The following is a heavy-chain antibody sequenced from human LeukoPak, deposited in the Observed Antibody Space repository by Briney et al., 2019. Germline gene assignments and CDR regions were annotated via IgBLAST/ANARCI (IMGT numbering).Heavy chain of an antibody. CDR2: MNPNSGNT. D-gene: IGHD5-12*01. J-gene: IGHJ5*02. Sequence: ASVKVSCKASGYTFTSYDINWVRQATGQGLEWMGWMNPNSGNTVYAQKLQGRVTITRNTSISTAHMELSSLRSEDTAVYYCARKGLRRNWFDPWGQGTLVTVSS. CDR3: ARKGLRRNWFDP. V-gene: IGHV1-8*03. CDR1: GYTFTSYD.